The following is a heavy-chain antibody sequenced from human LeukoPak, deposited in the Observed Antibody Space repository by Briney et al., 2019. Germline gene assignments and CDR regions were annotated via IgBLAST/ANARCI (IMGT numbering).Heavy chain of an antibody. J-gene: IGHJ5*02. Sequence: GASVKVSCKASGYTFTSYGISWVRQAPGQGLEWMGWISAYNGNTSYAQKLQGRVTMTTDTSTSTAYMELRSLRSDDTAVYYCARGGIGVVVPAATNWFDPWGQGTLVTVSS. CDR3: ARGGIGVVVPAATNWFDP. CDR1: GYTFTSYG. CDR2: ISAYNGNT. V-gene: IGHV1-18*01. D-gene: IGHD2-2*01.